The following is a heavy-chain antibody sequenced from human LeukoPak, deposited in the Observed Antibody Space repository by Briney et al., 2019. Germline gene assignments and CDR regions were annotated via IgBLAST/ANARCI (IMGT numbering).Heavy chain of an antibody. CDR3: ARGDYYDSSGYNYYYYYMDV. CDR1: GFTFSSYS. Sequence: PGGSLRLSCAASGFTFSSYSMNWVRQAPGKGLEWVSYISSSSSTIYYADSVKGRFTISRDNAKNTLYLQMNSLRAEDTAVYYCARGDYYDSSGYNYYYYYMDVWGKGTTVTVSS. V-gene: IGHV3-48*04. CDR2: ISSSSSTI. J-gene: IGHJ6*03. D-gene: IGHD3-22*01.